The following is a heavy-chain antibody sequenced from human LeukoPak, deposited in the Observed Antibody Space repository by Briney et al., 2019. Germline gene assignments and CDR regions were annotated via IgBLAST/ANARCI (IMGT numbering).Heavy chain of an antibody. J-gene: IGHJ4*02. Sequence: GGSLRLSCAASGFTFSSYAMSWVRQAPGKGLEWVSAISGSGGSTYYADSVKGRFTISRDNSKNTLYLQMNSPRAEDTAVYYCAKTDIVVVVAATNYFDYWGQGTLVTVSS. CDR3: AKTDIVVVVAATNYFDY. CDR1: GFTFSSYA. D-gene: IGHD2-15*01. V-gene: IGHV3-23*01. CDR2: ISGSGGST.